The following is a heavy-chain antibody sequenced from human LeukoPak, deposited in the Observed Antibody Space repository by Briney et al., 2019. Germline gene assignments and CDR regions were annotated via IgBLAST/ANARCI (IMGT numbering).Heavy chain of an antibody. CDR3: ARTMAGTRWFDP. V-gene: IGHV4-59*08. CDR2: IYYSGST. CDR1: GASISSYY. D-gene: IGHD6-19*01. J-gene: IGHJ5*02. Sequence: PSETLSLTCTVSGASISSYYWSWVRQPPGKGLEWIGYIYYSGSTNYNPSLKSRVTISVDTSKNQFSLKLSSVTAADTAVYYCARTMAGTRWFDPWGQGTLVTVSS.